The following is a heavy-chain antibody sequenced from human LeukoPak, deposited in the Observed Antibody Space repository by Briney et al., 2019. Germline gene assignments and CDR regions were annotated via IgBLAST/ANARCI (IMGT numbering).Heavy chain of an antibody. Sequence: PSETLSLTCAVYGGSFSGYYWSWIRQPPGKGLEWIGEINHSGSTNYNPSLKSRVTISVDASKNQFSLKLSSVTAADTAVYYCVPYVDYWGQGTLVTVSS. CDR3: VPYVDY. J-gene: IGHJ4*02. CDR1: GGSFSGYY. CDR2: INHSGST. V-gene: IGHV4-34*01.